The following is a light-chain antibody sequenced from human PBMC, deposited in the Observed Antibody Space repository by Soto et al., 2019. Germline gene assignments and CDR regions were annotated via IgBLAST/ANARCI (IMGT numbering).Light chain of an antibody. CDR1: QSVSSY. Sequence: EIVLTQSPATLSLSPGERTTLSCRASQSVSSYLAWYQQKPGQAPRLLIYDASNRATGIPARFSGSGSGTDFTLTISSLVPEDFAVYYCQQRSNWPLTFGGGTKLDIK. J-gene: IGKJ4*01. CDR3: QQRSNWPLT. CDR2: DAS. V-gene: IGKV3-11*01.